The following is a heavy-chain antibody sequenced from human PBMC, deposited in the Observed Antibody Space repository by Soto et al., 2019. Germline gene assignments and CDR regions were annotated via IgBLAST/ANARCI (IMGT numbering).Heavy chain of an antibody. CDR2: IYYSGST. D-gene: IGHD5-12*01. CDR3: ASVGGYSGYDFVGGDYYYYYGMDV. J-gene: IGHJ6*02. Sequence: PSETLSLTCTVSGGSISSGDYYWSWIRQPPGKGLEWIGYIYYSGSTYYNPSLKSRVTISVDTSKNQFSPKLGSVTAADTAVYYCASVGGYSGYDFVGGDYYYYYGMDVWGQGTTVTVSS. V-gene: IGHV4-30-4*01. CDR1: GGSISSGDYY.